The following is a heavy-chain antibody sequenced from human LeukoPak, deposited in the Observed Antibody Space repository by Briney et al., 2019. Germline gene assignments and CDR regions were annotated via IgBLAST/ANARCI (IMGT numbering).Heavy chain of an antibody. CDR3: ARSLWFGELSYYYYMDV. Sequence: GGSLRLSCAASGFTFSSYAMHWVRQAPGKGLEYVSAISSNGGSTYYANSVKGRFTISRDNSKNTLYPQMGSLRAEDMAVYYCARSLWFGELSYYYYMDVWGKGTTVTVSS. D-gene: IGHD3-10*01. CDR1: GFTFSSYA. CDR2: ISSNGGST. V-gene: IGHV3-64*01. J-gene: IGHJ6*03.